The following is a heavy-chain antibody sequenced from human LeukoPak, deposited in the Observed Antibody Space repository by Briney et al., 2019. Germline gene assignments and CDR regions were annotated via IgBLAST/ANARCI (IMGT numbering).Heavy chain of an antibody. CDR3: ARSFYDILIGYYQYFDY. D-gene: IGHD3-9*01. J-gene: IGHJ4*02. Sequence: GGSLRLSCVASGLSVSSNYMSWVRQAPGKGLEWVSVIYRDGSSYYSESVKGRFTISRDNSKNTLYIQMNSLRAEDTAVYYCARSFYDILIGYYQYFDYWGQGALVTVSS. CDR1: GLSVSSNY. V-gene: IGHV3-66*01. CDR2: IYRDGSS.